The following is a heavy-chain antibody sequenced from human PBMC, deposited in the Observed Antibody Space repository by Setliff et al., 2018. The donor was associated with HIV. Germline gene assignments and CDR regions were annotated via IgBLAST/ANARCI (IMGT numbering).Heavy chain of an antibody. V-gene: IGHV1-2*02. Sequence: ASVKVSCKGSGYTFTGYCVHWVRLAPGQGLEWMGWINPNVGGTTYAQKFQGRVTMTRDTSISTAYMELSRLTSDDTALYYCATHRWYSGSYLRDYWGQGTLVTVSS. CDR1: GYTFTGYC. CDR3: ATHRWYSGSYLRDY. D-gene: IGHD1-26*01. CDR2: INPNVGGT. J-gene: IGHJ4*02.